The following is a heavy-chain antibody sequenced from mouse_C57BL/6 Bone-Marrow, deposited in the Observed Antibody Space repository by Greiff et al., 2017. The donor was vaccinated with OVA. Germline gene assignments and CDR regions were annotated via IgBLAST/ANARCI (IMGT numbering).Heavy chain of an antibody. Sequence: VMLVESGPGLVQPSQSLSITCTVSGFSLTSYGVHWVRQSPGKGLEWLGVIWRGGSTDYNAAFMSRLSITKDNSKSQVFFKMNSLQADDTAIYYCAKEGGNYGYFDYWGQGTTLTVSS. V-gene: IGHV2-5*01. J-gene: IGHJ2*01. CDR1: GFSLTSYG. CDR2: IWRGGST. D-gene: IGHD2-1*01. CDR3: AKEGGNYGYFDY.